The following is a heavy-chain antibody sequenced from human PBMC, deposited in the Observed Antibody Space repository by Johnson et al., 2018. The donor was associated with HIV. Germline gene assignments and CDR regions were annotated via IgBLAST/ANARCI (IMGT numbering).Heavy chain of an antibody. CDR2: ITGSGTVV. CDR3: ARGGSDVFDI. Sequence: QVQLVESGGGLVKPGGSLRLCCAASGFIFSDYYMSWIRQAPGKGLEWVSYITGSGTVVSYADSVKGRFTISRDNAKNSLYLQMNSLRADDTAVYYCARGGSDVFDIWGRGTMVTVSS. CDR1: GFIFSDYY. J-gene: IGHJ3*02. V-gene: IGHV3-11*04. D-gene: IGHD3-16*01.